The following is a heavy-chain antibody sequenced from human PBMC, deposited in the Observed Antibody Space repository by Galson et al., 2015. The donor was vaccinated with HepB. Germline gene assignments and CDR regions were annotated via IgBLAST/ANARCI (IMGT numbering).Heavy chain of an antibody. J-gene: IGHJ4*01. Sequence: SLRLSCAASGFTFSAYAMSWARQAPGEGLEWVSTINYSGSGTYYPDSVKGRITISRDNYKNSLYLQMNSLRAEDTAVYYCVKGTGSGGIHYSDYWGHGTLVTVSS. V-gene: IGHV3-23*01. CDR3: VKGTGSGGIHYSDY. CDR1: GFTFSAYA. CDR2: INYSGSGT. D-gene: IGHD3-10*01.